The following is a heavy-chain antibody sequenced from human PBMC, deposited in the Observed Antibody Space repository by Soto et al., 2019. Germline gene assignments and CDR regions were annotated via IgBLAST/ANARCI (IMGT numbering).Heavy chain of an antibody. CDR2: ISRSSDYI. CDR1: GFAFSSYT. CDR3: ARDQMVWGEFYFYYGMDV. Sequence: GGSLRLSCDGSGFAFSSYTLNWVRQAPGKGLEWVSSISRSSDYIYYADSVKGRFTISRDDAKTSLYLHMNSLRAEDTAVYYCARDQMVWGEFYFYYGMDVWGQGTTVTVSS. D-gene: IGHD3-10*01. J-gene: IGHJ6*02. V-gene: IGHV3-21*01.